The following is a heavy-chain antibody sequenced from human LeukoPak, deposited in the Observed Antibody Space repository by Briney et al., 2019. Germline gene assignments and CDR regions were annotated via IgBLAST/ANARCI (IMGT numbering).Heavy chain of an antibody. CDR2: ISYDGSNK. V-gene: IGHV3-30*18. Sequence: PGGSLRLSCAASGFTFSSYGMHWVRQAPGKGLEWVAVISYDGSNKYYADSVKGRFTISRDNSKNTLYLQMNSLRAEDTAVYYCAKGGDDYGDYLDVWGKGTTVTVSS. J-gene: IGHJ6*03. D-gene: IGHD4-17*01. CDR1: GFTFSSYG. CDR3: AKGGDDYGDYLDV.